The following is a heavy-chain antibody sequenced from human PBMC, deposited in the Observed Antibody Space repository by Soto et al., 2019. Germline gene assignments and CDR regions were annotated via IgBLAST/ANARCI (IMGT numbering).Heavy chain of an antibody. Sequence: QVQLQESGPGLVKPSQTLSLTCTVSGGSISSGGYEWSWIRQHPGKGLEWIGDIYYSGSTYYNPSLKSRITMSVDTSKNQFSLRLNSVTAADTAVFYCARHVEYCTNGTCHRYFDFWGQGTLVTVSS. CDR3: ARHVEYCTNGTCHRYFDF. D-gene: IGHD2-8*01. J-gene: IGHJ4*02. CDR1: GGSISSGGYE. CDR2: IYYSGST. V-gene: IGHV4-31*03.